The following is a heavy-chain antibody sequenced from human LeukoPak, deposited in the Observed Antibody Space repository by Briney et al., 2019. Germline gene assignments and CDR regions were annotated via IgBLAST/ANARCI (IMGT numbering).Heavy chain of an antibody. J-gene: IGHJ4*02. CDR3: ARSNYDSTTFYYHFDL. D-gene: IGHD2/OR15-2a*01. V-gene: IGHV3-74*01. CDR1: GFTFSSYW. CDR2: VDVHGQGT. Sequence: GGSLRLSCAASGFTFSSYWMHWVRQAPGKGPVWVSRVDVHGQGTAYADSVKGRFTISRDNAKNTLSLQMNSLSAEDTAVYYCARSNYDSTTFYYHFDLWGQGTLVTVSS.